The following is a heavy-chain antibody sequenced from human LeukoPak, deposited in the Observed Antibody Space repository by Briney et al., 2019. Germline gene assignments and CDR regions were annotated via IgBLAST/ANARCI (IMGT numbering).Heavy chain of an antibody. CDR2: ITGTDGST. J-gene: IGHJ4*02. D-gene: IGHD3-10*01. CDR1: GFTFSYYA. CDR3: AKAFNYGSGYNYKTFDS. Sequence: GGSLKLSCAASGFTFSYYAMSWVRQAPGEGLEWVSGITGTDGSTYYADSVKGRFTISRDNSKSALYLQMNSLRAEDTALYYCAKAFNYGSGYNYKTFDSWGQGTLVTVSS. V-gene: IGHV3-23*01.